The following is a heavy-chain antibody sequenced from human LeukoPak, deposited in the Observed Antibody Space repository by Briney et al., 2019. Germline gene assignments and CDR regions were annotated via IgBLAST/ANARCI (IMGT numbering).Heavy chain of an antibody. Sequence: SETLSLTCTVSDGSISNYYWSWIRQPPGKGLEWIGYIYYSGSTNYNPSLKSRVTISVDTSKNQFSLKLSSVTAADTAVYYCARVSRGAFDIWGQGTMVTVSS. CDR1: DGSISNYY. CDR2: IYYSGST. D-gene: IGHD1-14*01. V-gene: IGHV4-59*08. CDR3: ARVSRGAFDI. J-gene: IGHJ3*02.